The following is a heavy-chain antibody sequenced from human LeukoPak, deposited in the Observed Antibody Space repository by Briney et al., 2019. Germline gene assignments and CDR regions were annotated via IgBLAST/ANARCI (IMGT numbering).Heavy chain of an antibody. CDR2: IYSGGTT. D-gene: IGHD5-18*01. Sequence: GGSLRLSCAASGFTVSGNFMSWVRQAPGKGLECVSVIYSGGTTYYSDSVKGRFTISRDNSKNTLYLQMDSLRAGDTAVYYCAAGYNYGYLDYWGQGNLVTVSS. CDR3: AAGYNYGYLDY. V-gene: IGHV3-66*01. J-gene: IGHJ4*02. CDR1: GFTVSGNF.